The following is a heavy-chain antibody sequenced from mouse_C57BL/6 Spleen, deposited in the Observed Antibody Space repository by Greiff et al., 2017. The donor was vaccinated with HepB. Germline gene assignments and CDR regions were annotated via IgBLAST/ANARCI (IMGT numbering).Heavy chain of an antibody. V-gene: IGHV1-82*01. D-gene: IGHD1-1*01. J-gene: IGHJ4*01. CDR2: IYPGDGDT. Sequence: QVHVKQSGPELVKPGASVKISCKASGYAFSSSWMNWVKQRPGKGLEWIGRIYPGDGDTNYNGKFKGKATLTADKSSSTAYMQLSSLKSEDSAVYFWARSLITTVGAGPMDYWGQGTSVTVSS. CDR1: GYAFSSSW. CDR3: ARSLITTVGAGPMDY.